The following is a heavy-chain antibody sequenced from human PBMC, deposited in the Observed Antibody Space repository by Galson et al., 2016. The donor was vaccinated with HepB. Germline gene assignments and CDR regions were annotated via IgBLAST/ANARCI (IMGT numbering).Heavy chain of an antibody. J-gene: IGHJ4*02. CDR2: IHTGGST. CDR1: GFSVGSKY. D-gene: IGHD6-19*01. Sequence: SLRLSCAASGFSVGSKYMSWVRQAPGKGLEWVSVIHTGGSTYYADSVKGRFTISRDNSKNTLYLQMNSLRAEDTAGYYCALGTGIGWYGADWGQGTLVTVSS. V-gene: IGHV3-53*01. CDR3: ALGTGIGWYGAD.